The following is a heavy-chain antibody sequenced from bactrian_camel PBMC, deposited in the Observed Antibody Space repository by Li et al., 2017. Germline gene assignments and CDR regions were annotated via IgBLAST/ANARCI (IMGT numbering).Heavy chain of an antibody. CDR3: AADLRCPWGKDDAI. D-gene: IGHD1*01. J-gene: IGHJ4*01. CDR1: GHTYSSNC. CDR2: IYVGEGDT. Sequence: VQLVESGGGSVQPGGSLRLSCGASGHTYSSNCMGWFRQAPGKEREEVASIYVGEGDTWYVDSLMGRFTISQDKPKNMWYLQMNNLKPEDTAMYICAADLRCPWGKDDAIWGQGTQVTVS. V-gene: IGHV3S13*01.